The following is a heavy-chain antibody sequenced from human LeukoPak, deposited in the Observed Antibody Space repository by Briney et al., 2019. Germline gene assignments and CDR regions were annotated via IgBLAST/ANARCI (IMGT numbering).Heavy chain of an antibody. V-gene: IGHV3-30*18. CDR3: AKDSFLSGSYDY. Sequence: GGSLRLSCEASGFTFSSYGMHWVRQAPGKGLEWVAVISYDGSNKYYADSVKGRFTISRDNSKNTLYLQMNSLRAEDTAVYYCAKDSFLSGSYDYWGQGTLVTVSS. CDR2: ISYDGSNK. J-gene: IGHJ4*02. D-gene: IGHD1-26*01. CDR1: GFTFSSYG.